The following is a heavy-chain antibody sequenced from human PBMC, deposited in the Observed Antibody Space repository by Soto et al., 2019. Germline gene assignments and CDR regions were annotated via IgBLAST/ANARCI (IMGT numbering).Heavy chain of an antibody. CDR1: GGAFSGYY. CDR2: INHSGST. Sequence: LSLTCAVCGGAFSGYYWSWSREPPGEGVEWIGGINHSGSTNYNPSLKSRVTISVDTSKNQFSLKLSSVTAADTAVYYCARGSNVLRFLEWRIGPSTQTDSYGMDVWGQGTTVTVSS. D-gene: IGHD3-3*01. J-gene: IGHJ6*02. CDR3: ARGSNVLRFLEWRIGPSTQTDSYGMDV. V-gene: IGHV4-34*01.